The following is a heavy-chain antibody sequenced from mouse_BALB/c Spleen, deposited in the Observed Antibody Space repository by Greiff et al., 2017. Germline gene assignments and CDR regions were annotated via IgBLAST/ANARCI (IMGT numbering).Heavy chain of an antibody. V-gene: IGHV1-69*02. CDR2: IYPSDSYT. Sequence: QVQLQQPGAELVRPGASVKLSCKASGYTFTSYWINWVKQRPGQGLEWIGNIYPSDSYTNYNQKFKDKATLNVDKSSSTAYMQLSSPTSEDSAVYYCTREGVYYDFDYWGQGTTLTVSS. CDR1: GYTFTSYW. J-gene: IGHJ2*01. D-gene: IGHD1-1*02. CDR3: TREGVYYDFDY.